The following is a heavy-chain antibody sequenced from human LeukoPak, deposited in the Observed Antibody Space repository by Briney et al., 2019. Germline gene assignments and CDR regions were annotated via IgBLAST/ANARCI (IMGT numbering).Heavy chain of an antibody. V-gene: IGHV3-7*01. Sequence: GGSLRLSCAASGFTFSSYWMSWVRQAPGKGLEWVASIKQDGSEKNYVDSVKGRFTVSRDNAKNSLFLQMNSLRAEDTAVFYCARVDDWNFDYWGQGTLVTVSS. D-gene: IGHD1-1*01. CDR2: IKQDGSEK. J-gene: IGHJ4*02. CDR3: ARVDDWNFDY. CDR1: GFTFSSYW.